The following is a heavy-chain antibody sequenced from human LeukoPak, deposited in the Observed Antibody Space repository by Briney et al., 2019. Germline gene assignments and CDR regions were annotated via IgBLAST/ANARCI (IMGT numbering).Heavy chain of an antibody. V-gene: IGHV4-30-2*01. CDR2: IYHTGST. D-gene: IGHD3-22*01. CDR3: AREGRPTYYYDSSGPRRKYYFDY. J-gene: IGHJ4*02. Sequence: SQTLSLTCDVSGGSISSGLYSWSWIRQPLGKGLEWIGYIYHTGSTYYNPSLKSRVTISVDTSKNQFSLRLSSVTAADTAVYYCAREGRPTYYYDSSGPRRKYYFDYWGQGTLVTVSS. CDR1: GGSISSGLYS.